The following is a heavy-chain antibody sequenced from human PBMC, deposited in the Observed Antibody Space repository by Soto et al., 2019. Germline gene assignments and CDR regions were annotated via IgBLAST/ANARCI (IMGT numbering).Heavy chain of an antibody. V-gene: IGHV3-74*01. Sequence: EVQLVESGGGLVQPGGSLRLSCAASGFTFSSYWMHWVRQAPGKVLVWVSRINSDGSSTSYADSVKGRFTISRDNAKNTLYLQMKSLRAEETAVYYCVRTSLVVAATTREDYWGQGTLFTVSS. CDR3: VRTSLVVAATTREDY. J-gene: IGHJ4*02. D-gene: IGHD2-15*01. CDR1: GFTFSSYW. CDR2: INSDGSST.